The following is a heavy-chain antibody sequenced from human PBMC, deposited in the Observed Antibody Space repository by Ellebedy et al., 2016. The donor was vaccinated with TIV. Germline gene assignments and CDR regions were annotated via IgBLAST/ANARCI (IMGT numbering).Heavy chain of an antibody. D-gene: IGHD6-19*01. CDR2: ISYDGSNK. CDR3: AKGSSGWIDY. V-gene: IGHV3-30*18. CDR1: GFTFSSYG. Sequence: GESLKISXAASGFTFSSYGMHWVRQAPGKGLEWVAVISYDGSNKYYADSVKGRFTISRDNSKNTLYLQMNSLRAEDTAVYYCAKGSSGWIDYWGQGTLVTVSS. J-gene: IGHJ4*02.